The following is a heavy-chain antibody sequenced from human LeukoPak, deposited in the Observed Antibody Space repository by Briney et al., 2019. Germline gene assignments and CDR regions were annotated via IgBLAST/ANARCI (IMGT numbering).Heavy chain of an antibody. D-gene: IGHD3-16*02. CDR2: IYHSGST. CDR3: ARGRYDYVWGSYRHSGFDY. J-gene: IGHJ4*02. Sequence: PSETLSLTCAVSGYSISSGYYGGWIRQPPGKGLEWIGSIYHSGSTYYNPSLKSRVTISVDTSKNQFSLKLSSVTAADTAVYYCARGRYDYVWGSYRHSGFDYWGQGTLVTVSS. V-gene: IGHV4-38-2*01. CDR1: GYSISSGYY.